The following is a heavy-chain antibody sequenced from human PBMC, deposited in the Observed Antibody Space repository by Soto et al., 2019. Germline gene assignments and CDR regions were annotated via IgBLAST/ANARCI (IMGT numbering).Heavy chain of an antibody. D-gene: IGHD6-6*01. V-gene: IGHV3-23*01. Sequence: EVQLLESGGGLVQPGGSLRLSCAASGFTFSSYAMSWVRQAPGKGLEWVSAISGSGGSTYYADSVKGRFTISRDNSKNTLEVKMNSLRAEDTAVYHCAKEGYSSSPESYYYYGMDVWGQGTTVTVSS. CDR3: AKEGYSSSPESYYYYGMDV. CDR1: GFTFSSYA. J-gene: IGHJ6*02. CDR2: ISGSGGST.